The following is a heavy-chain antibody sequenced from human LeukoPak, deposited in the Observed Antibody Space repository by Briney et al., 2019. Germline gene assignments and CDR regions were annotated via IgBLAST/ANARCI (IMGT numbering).Heavy chain of an antibody. J-gene: IGHJ4*02. CDR2: ISAYNGNT. CDR3: ARVVGGSYYSANCFDY. V-gene: IGHV1-18*01. Sequence: ASVKVSCKPSGYTFTSYGISWVRQAPGQGLEWMGWISAYNGNTNYAQKLQGRVTMTTDTSTSTAYVELRSLRSDDTAVYYCARVVGGSYYSANCFDYWGQGTLVTVSS. CDR1: GYTFTSYG. D-gene: IGHD1-26*01.